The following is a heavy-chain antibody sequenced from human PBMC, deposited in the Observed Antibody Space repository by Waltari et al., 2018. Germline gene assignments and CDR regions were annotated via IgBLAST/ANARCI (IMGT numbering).Heavy chain of an antibody. D-gene: IGHD3-16*01. Sequence: QVQLVESGGGVVQPGRSLRLSCEAAGFTFSSYGMHWARQAPGKGLEWVAVISYDGSNKYYADSVKGRFTISRDNSKNTLYLQMNSLRAEDTAVYYCAKSLSACGMDVWGQGTTVTVSS. V-gene: IGHV3-30*18. CDR1: GFTFSSYG. CDR2: ISYDGSNK. CDR3: AKSLSACGMDV. J-gene: IGHJ6*02.